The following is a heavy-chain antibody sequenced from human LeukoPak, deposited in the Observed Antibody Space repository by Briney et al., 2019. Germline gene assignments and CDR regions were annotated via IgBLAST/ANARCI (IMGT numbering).Heavy chain of an antibody. CDR2: ISFSSTHI. CDR1: GFIFSNYG. J-gene: IGHJ4*02. Sequence: GGSLRLSCAASGFIFSNYGMSWVRQAPGKGLEWVSSISFSSTHIYYADSIQGRFTISRDNAENSLYLQMNSLRAEDTAVYYCARSLKYSSSQYYFDYWGQGTLVTVSS. V-gene: IGHV3-21*06. D-gene: IGHD6-13*01. CDR3: ARSLKYSSSQYYFDY.